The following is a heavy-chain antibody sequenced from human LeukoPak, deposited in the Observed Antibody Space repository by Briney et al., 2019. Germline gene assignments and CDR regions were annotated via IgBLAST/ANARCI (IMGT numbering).Heavy chain of an antibody. CDR3: ARVEVSGRIAAAGTHFQH. CDR1: GYTFTSYY. Sequence: ASVKVSCKASGYTFTSYYMHWVRQAPGQGLEWMGIINPSGGSTSYAQKFQGRVTMTRDTSTSTVYMELSSLRSEDTAVYYCARVEVSGRIAAAGTHFQHWGQGTLVTVSS. CDR2: INPSGGST. D-gene: IGHD6-13*01. J-gene: IGHJ1*01. V-gene: IGHV1-46*01.